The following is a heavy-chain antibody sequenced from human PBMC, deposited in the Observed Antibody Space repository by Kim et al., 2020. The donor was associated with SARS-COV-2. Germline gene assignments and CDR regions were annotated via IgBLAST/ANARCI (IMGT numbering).Heavy chain of an antibody. CDR2: TYYRSKWSN. D-gene: IGHD3-10*01. J-gene: IGHJ4*02. CDR1: GDSVSSNSAT. V-gene: IGHV6-1*01. Sequence: SQTLSLTCAISGDSVSSNSATWNWIRQSPSRGLKWLGRTYYRSKWSNDYAAFVKSRLTINPDTSKNQFSLQLNSVTPEDTALYYFARGKSVVRGVTPNFHYWGQGTLVTVSS. CDR3: ARGKSVVRGVTPNFHY.